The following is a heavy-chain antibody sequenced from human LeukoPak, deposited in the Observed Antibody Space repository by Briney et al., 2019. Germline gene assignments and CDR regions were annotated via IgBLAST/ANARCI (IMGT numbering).Heavy chain of an antibody. Sequence: SETLSLTCTVSGGSISSGSYYWSWIRQPAGKGLEWIGRIYTSGSTNYNPSLKSRVTISVDTSKNQFSLKLSSVTAADTAVYYCARLCSIRWCLHDWFDPWGQGTLVTVSS. J-gene: IGHJ5*02. D-gene: IGHD2-21*01. V-gene: IGHV4-61*02. CDR1: GGSISSGSYY. CDR3: ARLCSIRWCLHDWFDP. CDR2: IYTSGST.